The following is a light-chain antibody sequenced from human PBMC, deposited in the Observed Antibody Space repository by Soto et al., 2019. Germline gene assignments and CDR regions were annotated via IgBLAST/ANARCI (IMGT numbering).Light chain of an antibody. CDR3: EQLNFSPPWT. CDR1: QGISSY. V-gene: IGKV1-9*01. J-gene: IGKJ1*01. Sequence: DIQLTQSPSFLSASVGDRVTITCRASQGISSYLAWYQQKPGKAPKLLIYAASTLQSGVPSRFSGSGSGTEFPLTNSTLRPEFFPNYDCEQLNFSPPWTFGQGPKVKIK. CDR2: AAS.